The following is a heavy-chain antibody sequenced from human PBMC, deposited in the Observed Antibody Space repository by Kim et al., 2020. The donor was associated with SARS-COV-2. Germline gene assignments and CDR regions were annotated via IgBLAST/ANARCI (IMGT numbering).Heavy chain of an antibody. J-gene: IGHJ4*02. CDR3: ARDGDPWLVQGNFDY. D-gene: IGHD6-19*01. V-gene: IGHV4-38-2*02. CDR1: GYSISSGYY. Sequence: SETLSLTCTVSGYSISSGYYWGWIRQPPGKGLEWIGTIYHTGNTYYNPSLKSRVTISVDTSKNQFSLKLTSVTAADTAVYYCARDGDPWLVQGNFDYWGQGTLVTVSS. CDR2: IYHTGNT.